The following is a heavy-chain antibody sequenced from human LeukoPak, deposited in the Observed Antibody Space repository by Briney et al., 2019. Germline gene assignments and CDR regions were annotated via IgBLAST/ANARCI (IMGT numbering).Heavy chain of an antibody. Sequence: GGTLRLSCAASGFTFSSYGMSWIRQAPGKGLEWVSAISGSGGSTYYADSVKGRFTISRDNSKNTLYLQKNSLRAEDTAVYYCARSSGWSRFDYWGQGTLVTVSS. CDR2: ISGSGGST. CDR1: GFTFSSYG. D-gene: IGHD6-19*01. J-gene: IGHJ4*02. CDR3: ARSSGWSRFDY. V-gene: IGHV3-23*01.